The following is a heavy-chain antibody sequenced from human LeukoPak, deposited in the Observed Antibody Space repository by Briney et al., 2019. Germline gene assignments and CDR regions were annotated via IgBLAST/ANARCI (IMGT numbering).Heavy chain of an antibody. CDR3: ARFLEAAGWDNWFDP. Sequence: ASVKVSCKASGGTFSSYAISWVRQAPGQGLEWMGGIIPIFGTANYAQKFQGRVTIIADESTSTAYMELSSLRSEDTAVYYCARFLEAAGWDNWFDPWGQGTLVTVSS. CDR2: IIPIFGTA. D-gene: IGHD6-13*01. J-gene: IGHJ5*02. V-gene: IGHV1-69*13. CDR1: GGTFSSYA.